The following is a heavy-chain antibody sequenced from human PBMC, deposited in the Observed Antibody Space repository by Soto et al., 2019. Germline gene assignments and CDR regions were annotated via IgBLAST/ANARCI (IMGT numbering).Heavy chain of an antibody. V-gene: IGHV1-18*01. D-gene: IGHD1-1*01. CDR2: ISAHNGNP. J-gene: IGHJ4*02. Sequence: QVHLVQSGAEVKKPGASVQVSCQGSGYAFTTYGITWVRQAPGQGLEWMGWISAHNGNPNYAQKLQGRVTVTRDTSTSTAYMELRSLRYDDTAVYYCARGRYGDYWGQGALVTVSS. CDR3: ARGRYGDY. CDR1: GYAFTTYG.